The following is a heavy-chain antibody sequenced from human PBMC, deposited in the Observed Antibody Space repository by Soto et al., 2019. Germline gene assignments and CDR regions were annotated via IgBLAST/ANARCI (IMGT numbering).Heavy chain of an antibody. D-gene: IGHD3-10*01. V-gene: IGHV4-31*03. CDR1: GGSISSGVYY. J-gene: IGHJ6*02. CDR2: IYYSGST. Sequence: QVQLQESGPGLVKPSQTLSLTCTVSGGSISSGVYYWSWIRQHPGKGLEWIGYIYYSGSTHYTPSPKSRVTISADPSKNRFSLKPSYVTAADAPVYCCWTSIDYYYGSESLGGMEVWGPGTTVSVSS. CDR3: WTSIDYYYGSESLGGMEV.